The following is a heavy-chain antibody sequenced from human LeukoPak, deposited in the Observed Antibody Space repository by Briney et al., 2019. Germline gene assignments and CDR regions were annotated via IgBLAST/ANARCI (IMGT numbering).Heavy chain of an antibody. D-gene: IGHD1-26*01. CDR2: IYPGDSDT. CDR1: GYTFTNYW. V-gene: IGHV5-51*01. Sequence: GESLKISCKTSGYTFTNYWIAWVRQMPGKGLEWMGSIYPGDSDTRYKPSFQGQVTISADKSISTAYLQWSSLKASDTAIYYCARRGATYYFAYWGQGTLITVSS. CDR3: ARRGATYYFAY. J-gene: IGHJ4*02.